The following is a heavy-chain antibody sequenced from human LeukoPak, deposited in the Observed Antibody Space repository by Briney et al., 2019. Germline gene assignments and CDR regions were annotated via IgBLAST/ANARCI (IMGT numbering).Heavy chain of an antibody. CDR1: GGTFSSYA. D-gene: IGHD2-21*02. Sequence: SVKVSCKASGGTFSSYAISWVRQAPGQGLEWMGRIIPIFGIANYAQKFQGRVTVTADKSTSTAYMELSSLRSEDTAVYYCARTPREPYCGGDCYSNWFDPWGQGTLVTVSS. J-gene: IGHJ5*02. CDR2: IIPIFGIA. V-gene: IGHV1-69*04. CDR3: ARTPREPYCGGDCYSNWFDP.